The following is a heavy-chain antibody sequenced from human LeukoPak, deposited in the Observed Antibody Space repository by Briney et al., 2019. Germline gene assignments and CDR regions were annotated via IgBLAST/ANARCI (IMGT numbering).Heavy chain of an antibody. CDR2: ISATTIYR. Sequence: GGSLRLSCAASGFTFSNYDMTWVRRAPGKGLEWVSSISATTIYRFSAGSVRGRFTISRDNVENSLYLHMNDLRREDTAVYYCARIGLGRDAYNSFDYWGQGTLVIVSS. J-gene: IGHJ4*02. CDR3: ARIGLGRDAYNSFDY. V-gene: IGHV3-21*01. CDR1: GFTFSNYD. D-gene: IGHD5-24*01.